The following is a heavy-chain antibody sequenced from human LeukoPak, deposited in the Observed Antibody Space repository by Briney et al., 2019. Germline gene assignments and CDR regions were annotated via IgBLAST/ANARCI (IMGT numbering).Heavy chain of an antibody. D-gene: IGHD6-19*01. CDR1: GFTFSGHD. Sequence: GGSLRLSCAASGFTFSGHDMHWVRQAPGKGLEWVSAISGSGGSTYYADSVKGRFTISRDNSKNTLYLQMNSLRAEDTAVYYCAKDQAVAGTYWGQGTLVTVSS. CDR2: ISGSGGST. J-gene: IGHJ4*02. V-gene: IGHV3-23*01. CDR3: AKDQAVAGTY.